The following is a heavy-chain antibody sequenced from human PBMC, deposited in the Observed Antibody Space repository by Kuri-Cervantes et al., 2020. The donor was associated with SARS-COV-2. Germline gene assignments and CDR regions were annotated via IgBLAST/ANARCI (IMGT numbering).Heavy chain of an antibody. J-gene: IGHJ6*02. D-gene: IGHD3-10*02. CDR3: ARDPVPQDVFVYYYYGMDV. V-gene: IGHV1-46*01. CDR2: INPSGGST. Sequence: ASVKVSCKASGYTFTSYYMHWVRQAPGQGLEWMGIINPSGGSTSYAQKFQGRVTMTRDTSTSTVCMELSSLRSEDTAVYYCARDPVPQDVFVYYYYGMDVWGQGTTVTVSS. CDR1: GYTFTSYY.